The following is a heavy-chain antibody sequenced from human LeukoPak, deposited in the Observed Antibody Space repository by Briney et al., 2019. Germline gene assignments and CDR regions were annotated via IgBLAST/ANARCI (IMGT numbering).Heavy chain of an antibody. J-gene: IGHJ4*02. D-gene: IGHD6-19*01. Sequence: GGSLRLSCAASGFTFSSYAMSWVRQAPGKGLEWVSAISGSGGSTYYADSVKGRFTISRDNSKNTLYLQMNSLRAEDTAVYYCAKARQFALVAVAAHFDYWGQGTLVTVSS. CDR1: GFTFSSYA. CDR3: AKARQFALVAVAAHFDY. V-gene: IGHV3-23*01. CDR2: ISGSGGST.